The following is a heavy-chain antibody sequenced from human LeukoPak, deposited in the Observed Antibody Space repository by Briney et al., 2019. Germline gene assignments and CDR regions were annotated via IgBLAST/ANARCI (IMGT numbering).Heavy chain of an antibody. CDR3: ARDPGYGSGSHDAFDI. CDR1: GYTFTTYA. Sequence: ASVKVSCKASGYTFTTYAMSWVRQAPGQGLEWMGWINTNTGNPTYARGFTGRFVFSLDTSVSTAYLQISSLKAEDTAVYYCARDPGYGSGSHDAFDIWGQGTMVTVSS. CDR2: INTNTGNP. D-gene: IGHD3-10*01. V-gene: IGHV7-4-1*02. J-gene: IGHJ3*02.